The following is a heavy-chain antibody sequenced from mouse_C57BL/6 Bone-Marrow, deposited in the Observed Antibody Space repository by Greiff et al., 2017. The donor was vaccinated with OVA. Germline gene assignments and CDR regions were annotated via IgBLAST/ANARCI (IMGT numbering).Heavy chain of an antibody. CDR1: GYTFTNYW. Sequence: VQLKESGAELVRPGTSVKMSCKASGYTFTNYWIGWAKQRPGHGLEWIGDIYPGGCYTNYNEKFKGKATLTADKSSSQAYMQCSSLTYEDSAIYYGAREGTGTGYFDVWGTGTTVTVAA. J-gene: IGHJ1*03. CDR3: AREGTGTGYFDV. D-gene: IGHD4-1*01. V-gene: IGHV1-63*01. CDR2: IYPGGCYT.